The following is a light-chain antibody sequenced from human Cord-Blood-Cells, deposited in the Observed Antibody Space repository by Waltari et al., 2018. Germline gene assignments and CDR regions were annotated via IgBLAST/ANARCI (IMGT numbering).Light chain of an antibody. CDR3: CSYAGSSTVV. V-gene: IGLV2-23*01. J-gene: IGLJ2*01. CDR2: EGS. Sequence: QSALTQPASVSGPPGQSITIPCTGTSSDVGSSNLVSWYQQHPGKAPKLMIYEGSKRPSGVSNRFSGSKSGNTASLTISGLQAEDEADYYCCSYAGSSTVVFGGGTKLTVL. CDR1: SSDVGSSNL.